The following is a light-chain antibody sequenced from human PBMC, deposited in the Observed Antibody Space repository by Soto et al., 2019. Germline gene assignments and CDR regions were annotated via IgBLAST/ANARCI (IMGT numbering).Light chain of an antibody. J-gene: IGKJ4*01. V-gene: IGKV3-20*01. CDR3: QQYYSTPALT. CDR2: GAS. Sequence: PGERATLSCRASQSVTSSYLAWYQLKPGQAPRLLIYGASSRATGIPDRFSGSGSGTDFTLTISSLQAEDVAVYYCQQYYSTPALTFGGGTKVEIK. CDR1: QSVTSSY.